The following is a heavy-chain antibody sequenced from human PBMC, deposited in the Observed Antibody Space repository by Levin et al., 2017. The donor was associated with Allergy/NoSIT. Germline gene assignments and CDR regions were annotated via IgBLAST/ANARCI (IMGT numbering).Heavy chain of an antibody. Sequence: KVSCKGSGYSFTSYWIGWVRQMPGKGLEWMGIIYPGDSDTRYSPSFQGQVTISADKSISTAYLQWSSLKASDTAMYYCARWGITMVRGVNSNYYYYYYMDVWGKGTTVTVSS. D-gene: IGHD3-10*01. J-gene: IGHJ6*03. CDR2: IYPGDSDT. CDR3: ARWGITMVRGVNSNYYYYYYMDV. V-gene: IGHV5-51*01. CDR1: GYSFTSYW.